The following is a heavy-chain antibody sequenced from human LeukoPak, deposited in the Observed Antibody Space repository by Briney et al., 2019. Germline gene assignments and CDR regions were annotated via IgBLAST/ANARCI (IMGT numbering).Heavy chain of an antibody. CDR3: ARDPGYYGSGTRGAFDY. Sequence: PSETLSLTCTVSGGSIRSYYWSWIRQPAGKGLEWIGRIYTSGSTNYNPSLKSRVTMPVDTSKNLFSLKLSSVTAADTAVYYCARDPGYYGSGTRGAFDYWGQGTLVTVSS. J-gene: IGHJ4*02. CDR2: IYTSGST. D-gene: IGHD3-10*01. CDR1: GGSIRSYY. V-gene: IGHV4-4*07.